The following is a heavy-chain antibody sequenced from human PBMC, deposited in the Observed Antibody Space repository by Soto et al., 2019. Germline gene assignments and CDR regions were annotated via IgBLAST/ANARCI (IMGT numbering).Heavy chain of an antibody. CDR1: GCSISSSTYY. V-gene: IGHV4-39*01. CDR3: ARRRVSDWVTTPFDY. CDR2: IYYSGST. Sequence: SETLSLTYTVSGCSISSSTYYYDLIRQPPGKGLEWIGSIYYSGSTYYNPSLKSRVTISVDTSKNQFSLKLSSVTAADTAVYYCARRRVSDWVTTPFDYWGQGTLVTVSS. J-gene: IGHJ4*02. D-gene: IGHD4-17*01.